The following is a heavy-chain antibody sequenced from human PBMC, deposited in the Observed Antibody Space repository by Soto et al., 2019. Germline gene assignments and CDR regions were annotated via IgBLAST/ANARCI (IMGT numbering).Heavy chain of an antibody. J-gene: IGHJ4*02. CDR3: TGLAYCGGDCYQDY. V-gene: IGHV3-73*01. Sequence: GGSLRLSCAASGFTFSGSAMHWVRQASGKGLEWVGRIRSKANSYATAYAASVKGRFTISRDDSKNTAYLQMNSLKTEDTAVYYCTGLAYCGGDCYQDYWGQGTLVTVSS. CDR1: GFTFSGSA. CDR2: IRSKANSYAT. D-gene: IGHD2-21*02.